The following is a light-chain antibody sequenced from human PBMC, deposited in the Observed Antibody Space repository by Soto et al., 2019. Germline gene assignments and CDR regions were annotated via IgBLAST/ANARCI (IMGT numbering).Light chain of an antibody. J-gene: IGKJ1*01. Sequence: EIVLTQSPGTLSLSPGERATLSCRASQSVSSSYLARYQQKPGQDPRLFIYGASSRATGIPDRISGSGSGTDFTLTISRLEPEDFAVYYCQQYGSSPRTFGQGTKVDIK. CDR1: QSVSSSY. CDR3: QQYGSSPRT. CDR2: GAS. V-gene: IGKV3-20*01.